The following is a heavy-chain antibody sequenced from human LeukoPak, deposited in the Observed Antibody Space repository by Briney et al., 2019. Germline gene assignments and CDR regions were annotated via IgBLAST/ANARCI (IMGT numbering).Heavy chain of an antibody. CDR1: GYSFTSYW. V-gene: IGHV5-10-1*01. CDR3: ARGAYRSGGSCYADTFDY. Sequence: GESLKISCKGSGYSFTSYWISWVRQMPGKGLEWMGRIDPSDSYTNYSPSFQGHVTISADKSISTAYLQWSSLKASDTAMYYCARGAYRSGGSCYADTFDYWGQGTLVTVSS. D-gene: IGHD2-15*01. J-gene: IGHJ4*02. CDR2: IDPSDSYT.